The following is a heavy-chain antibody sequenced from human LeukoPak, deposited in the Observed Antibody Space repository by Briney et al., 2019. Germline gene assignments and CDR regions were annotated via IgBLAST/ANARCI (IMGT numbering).Heavy chain of an antibody. J-gene: IGHJ4*02. V-gene: IGHV4-61*02. Sequence: SETLSLTCTVSGGSISSGTYYWSWIRQPAGKGLEWIGRISASGSTNYNPSLKSRVTISLDTSKNQFSLNLSSVTAADTAVYYCARHSWVNGYFDYWGQGTLVTVSS. CDR1: GGSISSGTYY. CDR3: ARHSWVNGYFDY. CDR2: ISASGST. D-gene: IGHD2-15*01.